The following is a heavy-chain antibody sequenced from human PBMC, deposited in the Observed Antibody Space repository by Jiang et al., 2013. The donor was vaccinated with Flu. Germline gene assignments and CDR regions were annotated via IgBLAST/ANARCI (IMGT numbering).Heavy chain of an antibody. V-gene: IGHV3-30*02. Sequence: VQLLESGGGVVQPGGSLRLSCAASGFTFSSYGMHWVRQAAGEGLEGVAFIQNDGNNKLYGDSAKGRFTISRDNSKNTLYLQMNNLRTEDTAVYYCVKDGSPYDGDGNWFQFWGQGTLVTVSS. CDR2: IQNDGNNK. CDR1: GFTFSSYG. J-gene: IGHJ5*01. D-gene: IGHD4-17*01. CDR3: VKDGSPYDGDGNWFQF.